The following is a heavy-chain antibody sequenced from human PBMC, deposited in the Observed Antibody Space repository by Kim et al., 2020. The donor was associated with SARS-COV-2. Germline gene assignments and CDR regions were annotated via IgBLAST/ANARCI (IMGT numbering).Heavy chain of an antibody. J-gene: IGHJ4*02. D-gene: IGHD6-13*01. V-gene: IGHV3-23*01. CDR3: ARTTAAYN. CDR2: SGAGT. Sequence: SGAGTNYADSVKGRFTISRDNSKSTVDLQMNSLRAEDTAVYFCARTTAAYNWGQGTLVTVSS.